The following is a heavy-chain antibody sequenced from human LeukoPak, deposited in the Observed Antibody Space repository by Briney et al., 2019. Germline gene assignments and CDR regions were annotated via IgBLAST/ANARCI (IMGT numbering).Heavy chain of an antibody. J-gene: IGHJ3*01. Sequence: PSETLSLTCTVSGGSISSSSYYWGWIRQPPGKGLEWIGSIYYNGGTYYNPSLRSRVTMSVDTSKNQFSLKLTSVTAADTAVCYCGNFDFRGQGTMVIVSS. CDR2: IYYNGGT. CDR1: GGSISSSSYY. V-gene: IGHV4-39*01. CDR3: GNFDF.